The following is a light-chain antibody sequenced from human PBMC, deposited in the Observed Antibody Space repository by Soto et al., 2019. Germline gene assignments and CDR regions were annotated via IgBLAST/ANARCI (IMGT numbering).Light chain of an antibody. CDR3: AAWDVSLKGPV. Sequence: QSVLTQPPSASGTPGQRVTISCSGSSSNIESNKVNWYQQVPGTAPKLLIYSNNQRPSGVPDRFSGSKSGTSASLAISGLQSEDEADYYCAAWDVSLKGPVFGGGTKLTVL. J-gene: IGLJ2*01. V-gene: IGLV1-44*01. CDR1: SSNIESNK. CDR2: SNN.